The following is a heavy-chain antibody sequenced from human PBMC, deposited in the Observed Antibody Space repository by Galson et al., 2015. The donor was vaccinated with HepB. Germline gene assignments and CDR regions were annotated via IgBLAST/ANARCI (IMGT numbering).Heavy chain of an antibody. CDR2: IKSKTDGGTT. Sequence: SLRLSCAASGFTFNNAWMSWVRQPPGKGLEWVGHIKSKTDGGTTDYAAPVKGRFTISRNDSKNTLYLQMNGLETDDTAVYYCTTDVLYSTFWSWFNPWGQGTLVTVSS. CDR3: TTDVLYSTFWSWFNP. CDR1: GFTFNNAW. D-gene: IGHD6-13*01. J-gene: IGHJ5*02. V-gene: IGHV3-15*01.